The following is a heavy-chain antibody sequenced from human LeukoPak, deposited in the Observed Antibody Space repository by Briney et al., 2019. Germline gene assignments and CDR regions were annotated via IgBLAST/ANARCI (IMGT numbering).Heavy chain of an antibody. CDR1: GFTFSSYW. CDR2: VSTSGSST. J-gene: IGHJ4*02. D-gene: IGHD4-11*01. CDR3: AKRRTTVISLDQ. Sequence: GGSLRLSCAVSGFTFSSYWMTWVRQAPGKGLEWVSAVSTSGSSTYYADSVKGRFTISRDNSKNTLYLQMNSLRAEDTAVYYCAKRRTTVISLDQWGQGTLVTVSS. V-gene: IGHV3-23*01.